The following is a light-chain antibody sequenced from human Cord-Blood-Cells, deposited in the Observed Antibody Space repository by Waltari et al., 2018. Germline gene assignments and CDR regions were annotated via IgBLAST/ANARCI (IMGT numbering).Light chain of an antibody. CDR1: ISDVGGYHY. CDR2: DVS. CDR3: SSYTSSSTYV. Sequence: QSALTQPASVSGTLAQTTTLSCTGTISDVGGYHYVSWYQQHPGTAPKLMIYDVSNRPSGVSNRVSGSKSGNTASLTISGLQAEDEADYYCSSYTSSSTYVFGTGTKVTVL. V-gene: IGLV2-14*03. J-gene: IGLJ1*01.